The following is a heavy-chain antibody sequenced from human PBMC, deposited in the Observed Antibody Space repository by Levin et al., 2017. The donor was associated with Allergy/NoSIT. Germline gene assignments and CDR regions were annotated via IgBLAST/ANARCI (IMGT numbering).Heavy chain of an antibody. Sequence: PGGSLRLSCAASGFTFSNYPMHWVRQAPGKGLEWVASISYDGRNIYYADAVRGRFAISRDDSKKTLFLQLNNLRTEDTALYYCARELGSTDDFWGQGTLVTVSS. D-gene: IGHD5/OR15-5a*01. CDR1: GFTFSNYP. J-gene: IGHJ4*02. CDR2: ISYDGRNI. V-gene: IGHV3-30*09. CDR3: ARELGSTDDF.